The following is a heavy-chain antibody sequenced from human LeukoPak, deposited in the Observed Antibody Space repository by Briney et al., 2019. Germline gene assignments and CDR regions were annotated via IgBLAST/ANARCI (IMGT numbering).Heavy chain of an antibody. Sequence: ASVKVSCKASGYTFTSYYMHWVRQAPGQGLEWMGIINPSGGSTSYAQKFQGRVTMTRDTSTSTVYMELSSLRSEDTAVYYCARSPGSSVPHSYDFHDYWGQGTLVTASS. CDR1: GYTFTSYY. CDR3: ARSPGSSVPHSYDFHDY. D-gene: IGHD3-3*01. J-gene: IGHJ4*02. CDR2: INPSGGST. V-gene: IGHV1-46*03.